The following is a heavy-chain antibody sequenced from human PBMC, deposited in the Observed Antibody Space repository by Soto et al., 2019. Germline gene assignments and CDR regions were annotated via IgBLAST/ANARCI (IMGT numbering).Heavy chain of an antibody. V-gene: IGHV5-10-1*01. CDR1: GYSFTSYW. Sequence: GESLKICCKVSGYSFTSYWISWVRQMSGKGLEWMGRIDPRDSYSTYSPSFQGHVTMSADKSINTAYLQWSSLVASDTAMYYCARTYYYGSGSYYIFDFWGRGTLVTVSS. J-gene: IGHJ4*02. CDR2: IDPRDSYS. D-gene: IGHD3-10*01. CDR3: ARTYYYGSGSYYIFDF.